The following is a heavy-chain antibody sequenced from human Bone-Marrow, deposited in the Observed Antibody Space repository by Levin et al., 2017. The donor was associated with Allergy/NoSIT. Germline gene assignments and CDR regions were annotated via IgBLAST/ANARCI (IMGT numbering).Heavy chain of an antibody. V-gene: IGHV1-18*04. CDR1: GFIFKNYG. CDR3: ARAAQPFTFYDSDGYAY. Sequence: ASVKVSCKTSGFIFKNYGFIWVRQAPGQGLEWMGWVSAYNGHTNYEVKFHGRVTLSADTSTNKTHMELRSLRSDDTAVYYCARAAQPFTFYDSDGYAYWGQGTLVTVSS. J-gene: IGHJ4*02. CDR2: VSAYNGHT. D-gene: IGHD2/OR15-2a*01.